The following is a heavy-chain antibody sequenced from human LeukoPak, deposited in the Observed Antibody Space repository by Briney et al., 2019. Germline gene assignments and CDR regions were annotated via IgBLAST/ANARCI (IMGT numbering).Heavy chain of an antibody. CDR1: GFTFSSYS. V-gene: IGHV3-21*01. CDR3: ARDISWFGELLTSGMDV. D-gene: IGHD3-10*01. CDR2: ISSSSSYI. J-gene: IGHJ6*02. Sequence: GGSLRLSCAASGFTFSSYSMNWVRQAPGKGLDWVSSISSSSSYIYYADSVKGRFTISRDNAKNSLYLQMNSLRAEDTAVYYCARDISWFGELLTSGMDVWGQGTTVTVS.